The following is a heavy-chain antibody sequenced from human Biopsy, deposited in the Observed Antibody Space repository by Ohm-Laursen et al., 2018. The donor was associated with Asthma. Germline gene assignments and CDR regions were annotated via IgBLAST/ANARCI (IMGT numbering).Heavy chain of an antibody. V-gene: IGHV4-39*01. CDR2: MYRSGSP. Sequence: SDTLSLTCTVSGGSITSSSYYWGWIRQPPGKGMEWIGSMYRSGSPYYHPSLKSRATISVDTSKNQLSLKMSSVTAADTAVYFCVRHQYSSSWSTFDYWGQGALVTVSS. CDR1: GGSITSSSYY. J-gene: IGHJ4*02. D-gene: IGHD3-22*01. CDR3: VRHQYSSSWSTFDY.